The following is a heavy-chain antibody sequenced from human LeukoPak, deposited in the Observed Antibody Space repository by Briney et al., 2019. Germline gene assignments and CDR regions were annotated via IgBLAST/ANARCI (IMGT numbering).Heavy chain of an antibody. J-gene: IGHJ6*03. D-gene: IGHD2-2*01. CDR3: ARVGCSGTTCYYYYMDV. CDR2: IFHGGST. V-gene: IGHV4-38-2*02. Sequence: PSETLSLTCTVSGFSIRTAYYWGWIRRPPGKGLEWIGCIFHGGSTYYNPSLRSRVTISVDTSKNQFSLKLSSVTTADTAVYYCARVGCSGTTCYYYYMDVWGRGTTVTVSS. CDR1: GFSIRTAYY.